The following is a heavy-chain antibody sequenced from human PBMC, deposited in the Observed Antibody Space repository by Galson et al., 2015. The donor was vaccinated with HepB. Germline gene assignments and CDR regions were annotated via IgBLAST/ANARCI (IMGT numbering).Heavy chain of an antibody. CDR1: GFTFSSYS. CDR2: ISSSSSYI. D-gene: IGHD3-16*01. J-gene: IGHJ4*01. V-gene: IGHV3-21*01. Sequence: SLRLSCAASGFTFSSYSMNWVRQAPEKGLEWVSSISSSSSYIYYADSVKGRFTISRDNAKNSLYQQMNSLRAEDTAVYYCARGWGSYSFDYWGHGTLVTVSS. CDR3: ARGWGSYSFDY.